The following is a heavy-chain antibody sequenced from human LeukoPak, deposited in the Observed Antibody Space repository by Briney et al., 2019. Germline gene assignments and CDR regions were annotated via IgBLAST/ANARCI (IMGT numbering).Heavy chain of an antibody. D-gene: IGHD5-18*01. CDR1: GFTFSSYS. J-gene: IGHJ4*02. Sequence: GGSLRLSCAASGFTFSSYSMNWVRQAPGKGLEWVSSISSSSSYIYYADSVKGRFTISRDNAKNSLYLQMNSLRAEDTAVYYCARGRDTAMVIPLPPYWGQGTLVTVSS. CDR3: ARGRDTAMVIPLPPY. V-gene: IGHV3-21*01. CDR2: ISSSSSYI.